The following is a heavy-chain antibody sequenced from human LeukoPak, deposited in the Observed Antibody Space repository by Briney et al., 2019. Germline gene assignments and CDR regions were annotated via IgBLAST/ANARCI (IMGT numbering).Heavy chain of an antibody. CDR2: INPNSGGT. CDR1: GYTFTGYY. D-gene: IGHD6-19*01. J-gene: IGHJ4*02. Sequence: GASVKVSCKASGYTFTGYYMHWVRQAPGQGLEWMGWINPNSGGTNYAQKFQGRVTMTRDTSISTAYMELSRPRSDDTAVYYCARDTTLAVAGTSKEYYFDYWGQGTLVTVSS. CDR3: ARDTTLAVAGTSKEYYFDY. V-gene: IGHV1-2*02.